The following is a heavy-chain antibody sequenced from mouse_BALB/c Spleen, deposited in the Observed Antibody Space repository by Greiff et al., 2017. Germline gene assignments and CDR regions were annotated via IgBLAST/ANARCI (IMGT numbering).Heavy chain of an antibody. CDR1: GYAFSSSW. D-gene: IGHD2-3*01. Sequence: VQLQQSGPELVKPGASVKISCKASGYAFSSSWMNWVKQRPGQGLEWIGRIYPGDGDTNYNGKFKGKATLTADKSSSTAYMQLSSLTSVDSAVYFCARGGYYKGCYYFDYWGQGTTLTVSS. CDR3: ARGGYYKGCYYFDY. CDR2: IYPGDGDT. V-gene: IGHV1-82*01. J-gene: IGHJ2*01.